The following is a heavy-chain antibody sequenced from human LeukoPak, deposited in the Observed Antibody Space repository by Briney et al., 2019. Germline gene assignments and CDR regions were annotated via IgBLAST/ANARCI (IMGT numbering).Heavy chain of an antibody. V-gene: IGHV4-59*01. CDR1: GGSFSTYY. J-gene: IGHJ3*02. Sequence: SETLSLTCTVSGGSFSTYYWNWIRQPPGKGLEWIGYIYYSGSTNYNPSLTGRVTISVDTSKNQFSLKLSSVTAADTAVYYCAREYNYYDSSGWDAFEIWGKGTMVTVSS. CDR2: IYYSGST. CDR3: AREYNYYDSSGWDAFEI. D-gene: IGHD3-22*01.